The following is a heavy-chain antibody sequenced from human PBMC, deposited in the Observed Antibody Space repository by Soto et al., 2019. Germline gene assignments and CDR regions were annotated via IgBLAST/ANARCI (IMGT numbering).Heavy chain of an antibody. CDR3: AKGGSGWPFDY. Sequence: GSLRLSCAASGFTFTNYAMTWVRQAPGKGLEWVSAISASGGSTYNADSVKGRFTISRDNSKNTLYLQMNSLRAEDTAVYYCAKGGSGWPFDYWGQGTLVTVSS. J-gene: IGHJ4*02. V-gene: IGHV3-23*01. CDR1: GFTFTNYA. D-gene: IGHD6-19*01. CDR2: ISASGGST.